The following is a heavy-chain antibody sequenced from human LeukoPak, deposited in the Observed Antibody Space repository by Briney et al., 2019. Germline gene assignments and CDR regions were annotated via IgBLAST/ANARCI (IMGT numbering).Heavy chain of an antibody. CDR1: GGTFSSYA. V-gene: IGHV1-69*13. CDR2: IIPIFGTA. D-gene: IGHD1-26*01. CDR3: ARAQYSGSYPYYFDY. J-gene: IGHJ4*02. Sequence: SVKVSCKASGGTFSSYAISWVRQAPGQGLEWMGGIIPIFGTANYAQKFQGRVTITADESTSTAYMELSGLRSEDTAVYYCARAQYSGSYPYYFDYWGQGTLVTVSS.